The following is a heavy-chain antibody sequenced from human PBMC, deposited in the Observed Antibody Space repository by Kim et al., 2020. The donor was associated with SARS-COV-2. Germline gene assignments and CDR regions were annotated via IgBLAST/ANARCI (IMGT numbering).Heavy chain of an antibody. CDR2: INHSGSI. D-gene: IGHD3-9*01. J-gene: IGHJ3*02. CDR1: GGSFSGYY. CDR3: ARTRSHYLRYFDSRGAFDI. V-gene: IGHV4-34*01. Sequence: SETLSLTCAVYGGSFSGYYWSWIRQPPGKGLEWIGEINHSGSINYNPSLKSRVTISVDTSKNQFSLKLSSVTAADTAVYYCARTRSHYLRYFDSRGAFDIWGQGTVVTVSS.